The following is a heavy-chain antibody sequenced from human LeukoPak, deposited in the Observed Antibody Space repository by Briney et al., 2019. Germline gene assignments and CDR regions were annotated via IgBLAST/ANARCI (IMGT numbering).Heavy chain of an antibody. J-gene: IGHJ4*02. CDR1: GFSFSSYE. D-gene: IGHD3-22*01. CDR3: ARGYSSGYYAPFFDY. CDR2: ISSSGSPI. Sequence: PGGSVRLSCAASGFSFSSYEMNWVRQAPGKGLEWVSYISSSGSPIYYADSVKGRFTISRDNAKNSLYLQMNSLRAEDTAVYYCARGYSSGYYAPFFDYWGQGILVTVSS. V-gene: IGHV3-48*03.